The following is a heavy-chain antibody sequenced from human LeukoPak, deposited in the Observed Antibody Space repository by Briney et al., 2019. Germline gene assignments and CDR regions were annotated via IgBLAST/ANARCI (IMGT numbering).Heavy chain of an antibody. Sequence: GGSLRLSCAASGFTFSSLWMSWVRQAPGKGLEWVANIREDGNETKYVDSVKGRFTISRDNAMNSLFLQMNSLTAEDTAIYYCARKRIRFDFWGQGTLVTVSS. V-gene: IGHV3-7*05. CDR2: IREDGNET. J-gene: IGHJ4*02. CDR1: GFTFSSLW. CDR3: ARKRIRFDF.